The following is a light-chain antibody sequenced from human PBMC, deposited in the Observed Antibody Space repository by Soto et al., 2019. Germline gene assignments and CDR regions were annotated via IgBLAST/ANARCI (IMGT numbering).Light chain of an antibody. CDR1: SGDVGGYHY. CDR2: DVS. V-gene: IGLV2-11*01. Sequence: QSALTQPASVSGSPGQSITISCTGTSGDVGGYHYVSWYQQRPGKAPKLMIYDVSKRPSGVPDRFSGSKSGNTASLTISGLQAEDEADYYCCSYAGSYTFWVFGGGTKLTVL. J-gene: IGLJ3*02. CDR3: CSYAGSYTFWV.